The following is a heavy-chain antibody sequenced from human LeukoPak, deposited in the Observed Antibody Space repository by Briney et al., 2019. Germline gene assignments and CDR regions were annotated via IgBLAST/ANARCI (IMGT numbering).Heavy chain of an antibody. J-gene: IGHJ3*02. CDR2: IIPIFGTA. D-gene: IGHD3-22*01. CDR1: GGTFSSDA. Sequence: SVKVSCKASGGTFSSDAISWVRQAPGQGLEWMGGIIPIFGTANYAQKFQGRVTITADESTSTAYMELSSLRSEDTAVYYCARDSNYYDSSGYYSAAFDIWGQGTMVTVSS. V-gene: IGHV1-69*13. CDR3: ARDSNYYDSSGYYSAAFDI.